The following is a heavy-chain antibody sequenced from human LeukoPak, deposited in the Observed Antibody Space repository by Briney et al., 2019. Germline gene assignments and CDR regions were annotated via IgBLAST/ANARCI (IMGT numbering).Heavy chain of an antibody. CDR3: AGTSSSWNAPGY. D-gene: IGHD6-13*01. CDR1: GFTVSSNY. V-gene: IGHV3-74*01. CDR2: INSDGSST. J-gene: IGHJ4*02. Sequence: GGSLRLSCAASGFTVSSNYMSWVRQAPGKGLVWVSRINSDGSSTSYADSVKGRFTISRDNARNTLYLQMNSLRAEDTAVYYCAGTSSSWNAPGYWGQGTLVTVSS.